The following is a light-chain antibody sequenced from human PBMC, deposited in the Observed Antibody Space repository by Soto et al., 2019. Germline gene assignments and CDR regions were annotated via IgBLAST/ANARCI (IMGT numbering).Light chain of an antibody. CDR3: CSQVGSDTVI. J-gene: IGLJ2*01. CDR1: SSDVGYYDY. CDR2: DVR. Sequence: QSALTQPRSVSGSPGQSVTISCTGTSSDVGYYDYVSWYQQHLGRAPNLIIFDVRRRPSGVPDRFSGSKSGNTASLTISGLQAEDEADYYCCSQVGSDTVIFGGGTKLTVL. V-gene: IGLV2-11*01.